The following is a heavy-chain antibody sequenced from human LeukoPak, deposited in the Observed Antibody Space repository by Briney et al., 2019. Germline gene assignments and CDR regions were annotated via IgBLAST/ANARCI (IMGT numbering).Heavy chain of an antibody. D-gene: IGHD2-2*01. CDR3: ASQTDIVVVPAAIGYYYMDV. J-gene: IGHJ6*03. CDR2: IIPIFGTA. CDR1: GYTFTSYG. Sequence: SVKVSCKASGYTFTSYGISWVRQAPGQGLEWMGGIIPIFGTANYAQKFQGRVTNTTDESTSTAYMELSSLRSEDTAVYYCASQTDIVVVPAAIGYYYMDVWGKGTTVTVSS. V-gene: IGHV1-69*05.